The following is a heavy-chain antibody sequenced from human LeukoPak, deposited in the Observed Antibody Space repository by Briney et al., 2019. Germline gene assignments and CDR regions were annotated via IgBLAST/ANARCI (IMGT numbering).Heavy chain of an antibody. CDR3: ARPHYDSSGYYYYYFDY. D-gene: IGHD3-22*01. CDR2: IYSSGST. CDR1: GVSISRYY. Sequence: SETLSLTCTVSGVSISRYYWSWIRQPAGKGLEWIGRIYSSGSTTYNPSLKSRVTISVDTSKNQFSLKLSSVTAADTAVYYCARPHYDSSGYYYYYFDYWGQGTLVTVSS. J-gene: IGHJ4*02. V-gene: IGHV4-4*07.